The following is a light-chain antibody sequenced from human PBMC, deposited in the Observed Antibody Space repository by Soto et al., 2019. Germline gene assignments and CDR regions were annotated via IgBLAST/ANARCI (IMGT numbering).Light chain of an antibody. CDR2: TNS. CDR1: SSNIGSNT. CDR3: AAWYDSLNGHV. Sequence: QSVLPQPPSASGNSGQRVTISCSGSSSNIGSNTVKWYQHLPGTAPKLLIYTNSQRPSGVPDRFSGSKSGTSASLAVSGLQSEYESDYYWAAWYDSLNGHVFGTGTKLTV. V-gene: IGLV1-44*01. J-gene: IGLJ1*01.